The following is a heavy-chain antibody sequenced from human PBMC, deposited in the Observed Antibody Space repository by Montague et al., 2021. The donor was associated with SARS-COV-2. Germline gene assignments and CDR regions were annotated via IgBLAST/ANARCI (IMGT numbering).Heavy chain of an antibody. D-gene: IGHD2-15*01. Sequence: CAISGDSVSTNSGTWNWVRLSPSRGLEWLGRTDYRSEWYSDYSASVKSRISINPHTSKNQFSLQLNSVTPEDTAVYYCARAERGSCGDGNCYQYFFNYWGQGTLVTVSS. CDR3: ARAERGSCGDGNCYQYFFNY. V-gene: IGHV6-1*01. CDR2: TDYRSEWYS. J-gene: IGHJ4*02. CDR1: GDSVSTNSGT.